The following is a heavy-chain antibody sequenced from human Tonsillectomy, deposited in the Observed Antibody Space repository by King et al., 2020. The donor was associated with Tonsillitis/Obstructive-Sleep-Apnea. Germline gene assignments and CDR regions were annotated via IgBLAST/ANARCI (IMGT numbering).Heavy chain of an antibody. D-gene: IGHD3-3*01. CDR1: GFTFSNYW. V-gene: IGHV3-74*02. Sequence: VQLVESGGGLVQPGGSLRLSCAASGFTFSNYWMHWVRQAPGKGLVWVSRIDSDGSSTSYADSVKGRLTISRDNAKNSLYLQMNSRRAEDTAVYYCARVTFGVVIIPAFDIWGQGTMVTVSS. CDR2: IDSDGSST. CDR3: ARVTFGVVIIPAFDI. J-gene: IGHJ3*02.